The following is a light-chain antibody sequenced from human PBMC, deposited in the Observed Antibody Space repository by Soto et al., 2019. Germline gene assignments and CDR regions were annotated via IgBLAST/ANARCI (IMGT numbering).Light chain of an antibody. CDR2: GTS. J-gene: IGKJ1*01. Sequence: EIVLTQSPGTLSLSPGERATLSCRASQNVGSRYLAWYQQTPGQAPRLLIYGTSNRATGIPDRFSGSGSGTDFSRTISSLEPGDLAVYYCQQYGSSPRTFGQGTKVEIK. CDR1: QNVGSRY. CDR3: QQYGSSPRT. V-gene: IGKV3-20*01.